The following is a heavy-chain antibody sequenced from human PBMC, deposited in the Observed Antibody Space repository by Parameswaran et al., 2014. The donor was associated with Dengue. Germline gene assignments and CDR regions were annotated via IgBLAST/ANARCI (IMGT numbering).Heavy chain of an antibody. Sequence: VRQAPGKGLEWVSAISGSGGSTYYADSVKGRFTISRDNSKNTLYLQMNSLRAEDTAVYYCAKGRDYSNYPFDYWGQGTLVTVSS. V-gene: IGHV3-23*01. CDR2: ISGSGGST. D-gene: IGHD4-11*01. J-gene: IGHJ4*02. CDR3: AKGRDYSNYPFDY.